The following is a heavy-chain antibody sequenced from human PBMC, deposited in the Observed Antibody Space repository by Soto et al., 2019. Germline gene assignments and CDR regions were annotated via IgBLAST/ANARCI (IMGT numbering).Heavy chain of an antibody. Sequence: ASGPVSCQASGYTFPSYGISWVRQAPGQGLEWMGWISAYNGNTNYAQKLQGRVTMTTDTSTSTAYMELRSLRSDDTAVYFCARKVAGTQGQDYWGQGTLVTVSS. D-gene: IGHD6-19*01. CDR2: ISAYNGNT. V-gene: IGHV1-18*04. CDR1: GYTFPSYG. J-gene: IGHJ4*02. CDR3: ARKVAGTQGQDY.